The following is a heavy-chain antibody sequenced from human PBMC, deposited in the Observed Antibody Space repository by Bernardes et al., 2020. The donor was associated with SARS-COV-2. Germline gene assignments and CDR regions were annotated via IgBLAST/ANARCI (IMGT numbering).Heavy chain of an antibody. CDR3: ATGRDYYNGD. Sequence: GGSLRLSCAASGFTFSSYWIHWVRQAPGEGLVWLSRINTDGTNRNYADSVKGRFIVTRDNAKNTAYLQVNSLRVDDTAVYYCATGRDYYNGDWGQGTMVTVSS. J-gene: IGHJ3*01. V-gene: IGHV3-74*01. D-gene: IGHD2-8*01. CDR2: INTDGTNR. CDR1: GFTFSSYW.